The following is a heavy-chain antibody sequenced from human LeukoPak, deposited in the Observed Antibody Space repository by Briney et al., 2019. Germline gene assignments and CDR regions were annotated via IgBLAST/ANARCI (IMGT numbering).Heavy chain of an antibody. CDR1: GGSISSYY. J-gene: IGHJ5*02. Sequence: PSETLSLTCTVSGGSISSYYWSWIRQPPGKGLEWIGYIYYSGSTNYNPSLKSRVTISVDTSKNQFSLKLSSVTAADTAVYYCARLGGRGWFGELFIYRSWFDPWGQGTLVTVSS. V-gene: IGHV4-59*01. CDR3: ARLGGRGWFGELFIYRSWFDP. D-gene: IGHD3-10*01. CDR2: IYYSGST.